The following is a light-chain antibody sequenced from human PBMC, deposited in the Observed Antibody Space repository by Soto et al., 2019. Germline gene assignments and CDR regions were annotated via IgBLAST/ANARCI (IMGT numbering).Light chain of an antibody. CDR3: SSYSTTSSPHVL. CDR1: SSDIGGYNY. V-gene: IGLV2-14*01. CDR2: EVT. J-gene: IGLJ2*01. Sequence: QSALTQPASVSGSPGQSITISCTGGSSDIGGYNYVSWFQQHPGKAPKLMIYEVTYRPSGVSTRFSASKSGSTASLTISGIQAEDEADYYCSSYSTTSSPHVLFGGGTKLTVL.